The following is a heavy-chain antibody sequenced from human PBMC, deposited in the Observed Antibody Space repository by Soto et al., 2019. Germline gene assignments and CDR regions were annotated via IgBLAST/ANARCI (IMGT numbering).Heavy chain of an antibody. J-gene: IGHJ3*02. CDR3: ARVPLSDYLSDGFEI. Sequence: ASVKVSCKASGYTFSGYHMHWVRQAPGEGLEWMGWINVYNGETNIAQKFQGRVAMTRDTSTRTAYMELISLRSEETAVYYCARVPLSDYLSDGFEIWGQGTMVTVS. V-gene: IGHV1-2*02. CDR1: GYTFSGYH. CDR2: INVYNGET. D-gene: IGHD5-12*01.